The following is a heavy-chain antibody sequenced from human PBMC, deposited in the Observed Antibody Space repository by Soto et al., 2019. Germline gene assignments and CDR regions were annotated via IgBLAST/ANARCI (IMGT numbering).Heavy chain of an antibody. CDR2: INPNSGGT. CDR3: ARMYYYDSSGYGN. J-gene: IGHJ4*02. CDR1: GDTFTGYY. Sequence: GAAVKVSCKASGDTFTGYYVHWVRQAPGQGLEWMGWINPNSGGTNYAQKFQGRVTMTRDTSISTAYMELSRLRSDDTAVYYCARMYYYDSSGYGNWGQGTLVTVSS. V-gene: IGHV1-2*02. D-gene: IGHD3-22*01.